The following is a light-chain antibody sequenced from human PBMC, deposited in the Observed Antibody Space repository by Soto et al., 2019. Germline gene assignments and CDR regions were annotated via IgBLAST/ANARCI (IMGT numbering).Light chain of an antibody. Sequence: QSALTQPRSVSGSPGQSVTISCTGTSSDVGGYNYVSWYQQHPGKAPKFMIYDVSERPSGVPDRFSGSKSGNKASLTISGLQAEDEADYYCCSYAGSPRYVFGTGTKLTVL. J-gene: IGLJ1*01. CDR1: SSDVGGYNY. V-gene: IGLV2-11*01. CDR2: DVS. CDR3: CSYAGSPRYV.